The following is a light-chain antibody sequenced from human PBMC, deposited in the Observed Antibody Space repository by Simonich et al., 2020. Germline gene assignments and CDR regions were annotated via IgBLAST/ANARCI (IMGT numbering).Light chain of an antibody. Sequence: QSALTQPASVSGSPGPSITISCTGTSSEVGGYNYVSWYQQHPGKAPKLMIYDFSKRPSGVSNRFSGSKSCNTASRTISGLQAEDEADYYCSSYTSSSTWVFGGGTKLTVL. CDR1: SSEVGGYNY. V-gene: IGLV2-14*01. CDR3: SSYTSSSTWV. J-gene: IGLJ3*02. CDR2: DFS.